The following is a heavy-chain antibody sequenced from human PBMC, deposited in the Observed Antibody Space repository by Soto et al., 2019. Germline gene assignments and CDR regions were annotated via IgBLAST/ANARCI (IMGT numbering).Heavy chain of an antibody. D-gene: IGHD1-26*01. CDR1: GGSIIDYY. CDR2: IYYSGTT. J-gene: IGHJ6*02. CDR3: ARQSGGYYYYGMDV. V-gene: IGHV4-59*08. Sequence: QVQLQESGPGLVKPSETLSLTCTVSGGSIIDYYWSWIRQPPGKGLEWIGYIYYSGTTDYSPSLKGRVTISVDTSKNQFSLKLSSVTAADTAIYYCARQSGGYYYYGMDVWGQGTTVTVSS.